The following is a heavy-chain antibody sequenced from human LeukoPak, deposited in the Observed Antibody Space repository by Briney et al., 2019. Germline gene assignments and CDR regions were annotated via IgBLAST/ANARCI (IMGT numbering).Heavy chain of an antibody. D-gene: IGHD6-13*01. J-gene: IGHJ3*02. CDR2: IYYSGST. CDR1: GGSISSSSYY. CDR3: ATVRVRNPGIAAAGIFPRDAFDI. V-gene: IGHV4-39*01. Sequence: SETLSLTCTVSGGSISSSSYYWGWIRQPPGKGLEWIGSIYYSGSTYYNPSLKSRVTISVDTSKNQFSLKLSSVTAADTAVYYCATVRVRNPGIAAAGIFPRDAFDIWGQGTMVTVSS.